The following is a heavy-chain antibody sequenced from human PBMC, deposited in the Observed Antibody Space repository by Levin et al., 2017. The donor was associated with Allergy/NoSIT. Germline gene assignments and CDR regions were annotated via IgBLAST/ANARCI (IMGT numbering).Heavy chain of an antibody. CDR2: IYSGGST. Sequence: PGGSLRLSCAASGFTVSSNYMSWVRQAPGKGLEWVSVIYSGGSTYYADSVKGRFTISRDNSKNTLYLQMNSVRAEDTAVYCGAGRIAVAGSGNRLDPWGQGTLVTVSS. CDR3: AGRIAVAGSGNRLDP. D-gene: IGHD6-19*01. CDR1: GFTVSSNY. V-gene: IGHV3-53*01. J-gene: IGHJ5*02.